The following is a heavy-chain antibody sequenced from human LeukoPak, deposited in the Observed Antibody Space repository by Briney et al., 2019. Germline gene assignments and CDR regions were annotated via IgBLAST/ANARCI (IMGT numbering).Heavy chain of an antibody. Sequence: GGALRLSCAASRSIFSGSIMHCVRQAPGKGLGWVGRVRSRGYNHATEYAAWVKGRFTISRDDSKNTAYLQMNSLKIEDTAVYYCTRHKGESTYFYYYGMDVWGQGTTVTVSS. CDR2: VRSRGYNHAT. D-gene: IGHD1-26*01. V-gene: IGHV3-73*01. J-gene: IGHJ6*02. CDR3: TRHKGESTYFYYYGMDV. CDR1: RSIFSGSI.